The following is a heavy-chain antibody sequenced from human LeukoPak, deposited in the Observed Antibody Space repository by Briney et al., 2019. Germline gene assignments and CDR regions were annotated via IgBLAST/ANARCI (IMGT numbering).Heavy chain of an antibody. J-gene: IGHJ4*02. V-gene: IGHV4-4*02. CDR3: TRSGGWWSLDY. CDR1: GDSISSRNW. Sequence: SETLSLTCAVSGDSISSRNWWSWVRQPPGKGLDWIGEISHGGSTKYNPSLKNRVTISKDNFKNEFSLRLNSVTATDTAVYFCTRSGGWWSLDYWGQGALVTVSS. CDR2: ISHGGST. D-gene: IGHD2-8*02.